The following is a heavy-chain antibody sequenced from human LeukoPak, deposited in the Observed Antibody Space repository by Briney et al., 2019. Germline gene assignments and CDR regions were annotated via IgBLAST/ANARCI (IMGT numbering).Heavy chain of an antibody. V-gene: IGHV3-23*01. Sequence: PGGSLRPSCAVSGITLSNFGMSWVRQAPGKGLEWVSGISGSGGSTYYADSVKGRFTISRDNSKNTLYLQMNSLRAEDTAVYFCAKRGVVIRVILVGFHKEAYYFDSWGQGALVTVSS. J-gene: IGHJ4*02. CDR1: GITLSNFG. CDR3: AKRGVVIRVILVGFHKEAYYFDS. D-gene: IGHD2-21*01. CDR2: ISGSGGST.